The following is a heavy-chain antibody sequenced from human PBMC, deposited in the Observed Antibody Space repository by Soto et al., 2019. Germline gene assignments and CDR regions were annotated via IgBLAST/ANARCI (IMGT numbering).Heavy chain of an antibody. J-gene: IGHJ4*02. CDR1: GFTISDYY. CDR2: ISSSGSTI. V-gene: IGHV3-11*01. D-gene: IGHD3-3*01. Sequence: GGSLRLSCAASGFTISDYYMSWIRQAPGKGLEWVSYISSSGSTIYYADSVKGRFTISRDNAKNSLYLQMNSLRAEDTAVYYCARTKYYDSWSGYYKASVDFDYWGQGTLVTVSS. CDR3: ARTKYYDSWSGYYKASVDFDY.